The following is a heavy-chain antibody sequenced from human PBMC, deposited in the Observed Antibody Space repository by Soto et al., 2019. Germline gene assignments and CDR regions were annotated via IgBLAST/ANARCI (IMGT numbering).Heavy chain of an antibody. CDR2: INAGNGNT. CDR3: ARDQKWYYDFWSGYVSWFDP. V-gene: IGHV1-3*01. D-gene: IGHD3-3*01. Sequence: GASVKVSCKASEYTFTSYAMHWVRQAPGQRLEWMGWINAGNGNTKYSQKFQGRVTITRDTSASTAYMELSSLRSEDTAVYYCARDQKWYYDFWSGYVSWFDPWGQGTLVTVSS. J-gene: IGHJ5*02. CDR1: EYTFTSYA.